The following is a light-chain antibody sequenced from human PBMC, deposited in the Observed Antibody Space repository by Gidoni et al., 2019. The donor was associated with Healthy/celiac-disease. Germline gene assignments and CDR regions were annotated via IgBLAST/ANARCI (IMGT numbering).Light chain of an antibody. V-gene: IGLV1-47*01. CDR3: AAWDDSRSGVV. Sequence: SVLTQPPSASGTPGQRVTISCSGSSPHIGSNYVYWYQPIPGTAPKLLIYRNNQRPSGVPDRFSGSKSGTSASLAISGLRSEDEADYYCAAWDDSRSGVVFGGGTKLTVL. J-gene: IGLJ2*01. CDR1: SPHIGSNY. CDR2: RNN.